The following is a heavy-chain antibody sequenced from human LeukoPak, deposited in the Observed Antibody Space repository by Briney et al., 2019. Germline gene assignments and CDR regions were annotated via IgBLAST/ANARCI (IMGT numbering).Heavy chain of an antibody. Sequence: GGSLRLSCAASGFTLSTYWVSWVRHAPGKGLEWVANIKQDGSRKYYVDSVKGRFTISRDNAKNSLSLQMNSLRAEDTAVYYCARETPDSSGWDWGQGTLVTVSS. CDR1: GFTLSTYW. CDR3: ARETPDSSGWD. D-gene: IGHD6-19*01. CDR2: IKQDGSRK. V-gene: IGHV3-7*01. J-gene: IGHJ4*02.